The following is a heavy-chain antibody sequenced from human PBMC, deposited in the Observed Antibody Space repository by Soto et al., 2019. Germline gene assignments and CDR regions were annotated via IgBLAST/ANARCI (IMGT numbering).Heavy chain of an antibody. D-gene: IGHD6-13*01. CDR2: IYYSGST. CDR3: ARDFSIAAAAEYYYGMDV. V-gene: IGHV4-31*03. CDR1: GGSISSGGYY. Sequence: TLSLTCTVSGGSISSGGYYWSWIRQHPGKGLEWIGYIYYSGSTYYNPSLKSRVTISVDTSKNQFSLKLSSVTAADTAVYYCARDFSIAAAAEYYYGMDVWGQGTTVTVSS. J-gene: IGHJ6*02.